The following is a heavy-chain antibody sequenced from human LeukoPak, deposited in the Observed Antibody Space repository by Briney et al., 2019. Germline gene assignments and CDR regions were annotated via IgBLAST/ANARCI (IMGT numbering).Heavy chain of an antibody. CDR2: INHSGST. V-gene: IGHV4-34*01. Sequence: SETLSLTCAVYGGSFSGYYWSWIRQPPGKGLEWIGEINHSGSTNYNPSLKSRVTISVDTSKNQFSLKLSSVTAADTAVYYCARDQDGGNSPSDYFDYWGQGTLVTVSS. D-gene: IGHD4-23*01. CDR1: GGSFSGYY. CDR3: ARDQDGGNSPSDYFDY. J-gene: IGHJ4*02.